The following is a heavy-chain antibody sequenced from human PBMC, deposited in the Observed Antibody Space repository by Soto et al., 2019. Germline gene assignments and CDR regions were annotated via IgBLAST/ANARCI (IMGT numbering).Heavy chain of an antibody. V-gene: IGHV3-23*01. CDR3: VKSPGYSYGNVFGMDV. D-gene: IGHD5-18*01. Sequence: GGSLRLSCAASGFTFNIYAMTWVRQAPGKGLEWVSVISGNGADTYYIDSVKGRFTISRDNSKNSLYLQMNSLRVEDTAVYYCVKSPGYSYGNVFGMDVWGQGTTVTVSS. CDR2: ISGNGADT. J-gene: IGHJ6*02. CDR1: GFTFNIYA.